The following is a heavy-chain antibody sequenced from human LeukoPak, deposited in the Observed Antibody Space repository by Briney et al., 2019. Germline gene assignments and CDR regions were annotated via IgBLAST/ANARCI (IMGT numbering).Heavy chain of an antibody. D-gene: IGHD3-22*01. V-gene: IGHV3-23*01. Sequence: GGSLRLSCAASGFTFSSYAMSWVRQAPGKGLEWVSAISGSGGSTYYADSVKGRFTISRDNAKNSLYLQMNSLRAEDTAVYYCARGYYDSSGYDLPSYYMDVWGKGTTVTVSS. CDR3: ARGYYDSSGYDLPSYYMDV. CDR2: ISGSGGST. CDR1: GFTFSSYA. J-gene: IGHJ6*03.